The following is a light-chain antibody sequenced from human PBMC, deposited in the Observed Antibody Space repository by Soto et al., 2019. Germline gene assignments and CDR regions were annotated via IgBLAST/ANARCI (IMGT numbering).Light chain of an antibody. Sequence: EIVLTQSPGTLSLSPGERATLSCRASQSVSSSYLAWYQQKPGQAPRLLIYDASNRATGIPARFSGSASGTDFTLTVSRLEPEDFAVYYCQHYGDSPLYTFGQGT. CDR1: QSVSSSY. CDR2: DAS. V-gene: IGKV3-20*01. CDR3: QHYGDSPLYT. J-gene: IGKJ2*01.